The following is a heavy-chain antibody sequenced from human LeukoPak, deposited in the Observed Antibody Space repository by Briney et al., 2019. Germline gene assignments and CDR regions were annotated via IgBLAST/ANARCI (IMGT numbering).Heavy chain of an antibody. CDR3: ARDQDYYGSGSYGPDH. CDR2: IYHSGST. D-gene: IGHD3-10*01. Sequence: SETLSLTCTVSDDSISDYYWGWIRQPPGKGLEWIGSIYHSGSTFYNPSLKSRVTISVDTSKNQFSLKLSSVTAADTAIYYCARDQDYYGSGSYGPDHWGQGTQVTVSS. CDR1: DDSISDYY. J-gene: IGHJ4*02. V-gene: IGHV4-38-2*02.